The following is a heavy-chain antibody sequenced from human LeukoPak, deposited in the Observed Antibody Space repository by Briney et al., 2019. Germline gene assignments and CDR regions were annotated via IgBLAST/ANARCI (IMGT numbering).Heavy chain of an antibody. D-gene: IGHD6-19*01. J-gene: IGHJ4*02. CDR2: LYSGGST. CDR3: ARGAAVAISL. CDR1: GFTVSSNY. Sequence: GGSLRLSCAASGFTVSSNYMSWVRQAPGKGLEWVSLLYSGGSTYYADSVKGRFTISRDISKNTLYLQMNSLRVEDTALYYCARGAAVAISLWGQGTLVTVSS. V-gene: IGHV3-53*05.